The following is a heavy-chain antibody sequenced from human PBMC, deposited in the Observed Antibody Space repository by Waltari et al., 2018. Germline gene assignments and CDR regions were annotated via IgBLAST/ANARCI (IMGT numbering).Heavy chain of an antibody. J-gene: IGHJ4*02. CDR2: MNPNSGNT. Sequence: QVQLVQSGAEVKKPGASVKVSCKASGYTFTSYDINWVRQATGQGLEWMGWMNPNSGNTGYAQKFQGRVTITRNTSISTAYMELSSLRSEDTAVYYCARARRVVNIVVVVAAKNYYFDYWGQGTLVTVSS. V-gene: IGHV1-8*03. CDR1: GYTFTSYD. D-gene: IGHD2-15*01. CDR3: ARARRVVNIVVVVAAKNYYFDY.